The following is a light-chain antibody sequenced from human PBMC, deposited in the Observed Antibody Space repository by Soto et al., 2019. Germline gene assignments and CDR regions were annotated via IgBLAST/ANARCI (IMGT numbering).Light chain of an antibody. CDR3: QQYDKQPVT. J-gene: IGKJ4*01. V-gene: IGKV1-33*01. CDR1: QDFSTF. CDR2: DVS. Sequence: DIQMTQSPSSLSASVGDRVTITCQASQDFSTFLNWYHQTPGKAPQLLIYDVSNLQPGVASRFRGSGSGTDFTYTSNSLQCEDIGRFYFQQYDKQPVTLGGETKVDI.